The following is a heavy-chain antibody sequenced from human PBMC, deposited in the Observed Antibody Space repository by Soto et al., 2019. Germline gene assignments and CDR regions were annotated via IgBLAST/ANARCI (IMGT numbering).Heavy chain of an antibody. V-gene: IGHV2-5*01. D-gene: IGHD3-3*01. CDR3: AHNRAMDFRSGPTMDV. J-gene: IGHJ6*02. Sequence: SGPTLVNPTQTLTLTFTFSGFSLITILVCVGWIRQPPGKALEWLTYIYWNDDKRYSPSLKSRLTITKDTSKNQVVLTMTNMDPVDTATYYCAHNRAMDFRSGPTMDVWGQGTTVTVSS. CDR2: IYWNDDK. CDR1: GFSLITILVC.